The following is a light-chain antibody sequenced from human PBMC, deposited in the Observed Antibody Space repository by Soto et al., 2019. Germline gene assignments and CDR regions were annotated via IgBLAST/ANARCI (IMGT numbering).Light chain of an antibody. CDR3: QQTYTLPYT. J-gene: IGKJ2*01. CDR1: QTITNY. V-gene: IGKV1-39*01. Sequence: DVQVTQSPSSLSASVGDRVSITCRTSQTITNYLNWFQQKPEKAPKLLISGASSLRSGVPSRFSGRGSGTDFTLTINSLQPEDVATYYCQQTYTLPYTFGQGTKLEIK. CDR2: GAS.